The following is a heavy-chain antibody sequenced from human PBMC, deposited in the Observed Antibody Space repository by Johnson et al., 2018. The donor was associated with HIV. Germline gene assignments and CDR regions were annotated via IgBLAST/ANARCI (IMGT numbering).Heavy chain of an antibody. CDR3: AKGGIDAFDS. Sequence: VQLVESGGGLVQPGGSLRLSCAASGFTFSNHYMDWVRQAPGQGLEWVGRIRNKANSYTTEYAASVRGRFTISRDNSKNTVYMEMNSLRAEETAVYYCAKGGIDAFDSWGQGTMVTVSS. CDR1: GFTFSNHY. V-gene: IGHV3-72*01. J-gene: IGHJ3*02. D-gene: IGHD6-25*01. CDR2: IRNKANSYTT.